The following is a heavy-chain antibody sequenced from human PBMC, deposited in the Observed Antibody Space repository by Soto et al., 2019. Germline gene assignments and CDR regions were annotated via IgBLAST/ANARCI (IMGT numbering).Heavy chain of an antibody. CDR1: GGSISSSSYY. V-gene: IGHV4-39*01. CDR2: IYYSGST. CDR3: ARLQFRITGTILGWFDP. D-gene: IGHD1-7*01. Sequence: SETLSLTCTVSGGSISSSSYYWGWIRQPPGKGLEWIGSIYYSGSTYYNPSLKSRVTISVDTSKNQFSLKLSSVTAADTAVYYCARLQFRITGTILGWFDPWGQGTLVTVSS. J-gene: IGHJ5*02.